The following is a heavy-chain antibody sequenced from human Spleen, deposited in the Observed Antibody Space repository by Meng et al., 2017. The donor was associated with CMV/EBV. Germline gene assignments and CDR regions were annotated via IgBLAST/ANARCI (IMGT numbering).Heavy chain of an antibody. J-gene: IGHJ4*02. D-gene: IGHD6-6*01. Sequence: GGSLRLSCATSGFTLDDYGMSWVRQAPGKGLEWVSGINWNGESTGYADSVKGRFSMSRDDAKNSLYLQMNSLRAEDTALYYCARRYSSSSGYHFDYWGQGTLVTVSS. CDR2: INWNGEST. CDR3: ARRYSSSSGYHFDY. CDR1: GFTLDDYG. V-gene: IGHV3-20*04.